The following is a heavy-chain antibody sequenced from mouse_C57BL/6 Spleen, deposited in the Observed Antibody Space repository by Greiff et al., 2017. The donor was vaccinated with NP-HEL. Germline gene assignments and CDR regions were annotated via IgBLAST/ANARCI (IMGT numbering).Heavy chain of an antibody. D-gene: IGHD2-5*01. Sequence: VQLQQSGAELVRPGASVKLSCTASGFNIKDDYMNWVKQRPEQGLEWIGWIDPENGDTEYASKFQGKATITADTSSNTAYLQLSSLTSEDTAVYYCTYSNYGWFAYWGQGTLVTVSA. CDR1: GFNIKDDY. V-gene: IGHV14-4*01. CDR3: TYSNYGWFAY. CDR2: IDPENGDT. J-gene: IGHJ3*01.